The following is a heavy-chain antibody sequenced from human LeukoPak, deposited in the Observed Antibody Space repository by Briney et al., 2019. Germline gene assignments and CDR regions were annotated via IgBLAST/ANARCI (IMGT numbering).Heavy chain of an antibody. D-gene: IGHD2-15*01. V-gene: IGHV3-30*18. CDR3: AKDRLVISGGYCSGGSCYSWFDP. CDR2: ISYDGSNK. J-gene: IGHJ5*02. CDR1: GFIFDDYE. Sequence: GGSLRLSCAASGFIFDDYEMNWVRQAPGKGLEWVAVISYDGSNKYYADSVKGRFTISRDNSKNTLYLQMNSLRAEDTAVYYCAKDRLVISGGYCSGGSCYSWFDPWGQGTLVTVSS.